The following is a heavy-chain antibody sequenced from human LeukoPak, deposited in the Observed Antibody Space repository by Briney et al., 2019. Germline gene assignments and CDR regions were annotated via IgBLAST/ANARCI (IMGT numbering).Heavy chain of an antibody. CDR2: INPNSGGT. V-gene: IGHV1-2*02. Sequence: ASVKVSCKGAGYTFTGYYMHWVRQAPGQGLEWMGWINPNSGGTNYAQKFQGRVTMTRDTSISTAYMELSRLRSDDTAVYYCARSPKWRGGMDVWGQGTTVTVSS. CDR1: GYTFTGYY. D-gene: IGHD2-8*01. J-gene: IGHJ6*02. CDR3: ARSPKWRGGMDV.